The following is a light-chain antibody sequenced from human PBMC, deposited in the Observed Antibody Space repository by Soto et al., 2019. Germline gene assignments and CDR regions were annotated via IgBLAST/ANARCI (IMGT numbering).Light chain of an antibody. CDR1: NSNIGAGYD. Sequence: QSVLTQPPSVSGAPGQRVTISCTGSNSNIGAGYDVHWYQLLPGTAPKLIISGNGNRPSGVPDRFSGSKSGTSASLAIIGLQAEDEADYYCQSYDSSLSVVFGGGTKVTAL. V-gene: IGLV1-40*01. CDR3: QSYDSSLSVV. J-gene: IGLJ2*01. CDR2: GNG.